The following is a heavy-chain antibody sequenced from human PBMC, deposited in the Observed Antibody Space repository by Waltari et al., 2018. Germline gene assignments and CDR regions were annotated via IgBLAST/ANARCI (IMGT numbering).Heavy chain of an antibody. D-gene: IGHD6-13*01. CDR2: IIPIFGTA. V-gene: IGHV1-69*05. Sequence: QVQLVQSGAEVKKPGSSVTVSCKASGGTFSSYALSWVRQAPGQGLEWMGGIIPIFGTANYAQKFQGRVTITTDESTSTAYMELSSLRSEDTAVYYCAGEAAARKAFDYWGQGTLVTVSS. CDR1: GGTFSSYA. CDR3: AGEAAARKAFDY. J-gene: IGHJ4*02.